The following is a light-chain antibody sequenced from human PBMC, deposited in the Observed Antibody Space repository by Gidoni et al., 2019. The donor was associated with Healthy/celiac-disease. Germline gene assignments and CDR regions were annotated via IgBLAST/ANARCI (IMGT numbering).Light chain of an antibody. J-gene: IGKJ4*01. CDR1: QRVSSY. CDR3: QQRSNWPRLT. CDR2: DAS. V-gene: IGKV3-11*01. Sequence: EIVLTQSPATLSLSPGERATHSCRASQRVSSYLAWYQQKPGQAPRLLIYDASNRATGIPARFSGSGSGTDFTLTISSLEPEDFAVYYCQQRSNWPRLTFGGXTKVEIK.